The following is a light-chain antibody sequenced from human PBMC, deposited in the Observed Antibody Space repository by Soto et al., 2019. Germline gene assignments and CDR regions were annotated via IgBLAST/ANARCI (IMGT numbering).Light chain of an antibody. J-gene: IGKJ1*01. V-gene: IGKV3-20*01. CDR1: QSVTSSY. CDR2: GAS. Sequence: EVGMTQSPATLSVSPGERATLSCRASQSVTSSYLAWYQQKPGQAPRLLIYGASSRATGIPDRFSGSGSGTDFTLTISRLEPEDFAVYYCQQYGSSLWTFGQGTKVDIK. CDR3: QQYGSSLWT.